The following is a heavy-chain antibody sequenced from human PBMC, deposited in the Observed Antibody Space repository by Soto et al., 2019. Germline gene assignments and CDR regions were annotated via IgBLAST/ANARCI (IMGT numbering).Heavy chain of an antibody. CDR3: AREGFCSSGSCALYFHDFFGMDV. J-gene: IGHJ6*02. Sequence: QVQLVQSGAEVKQPGASVKVSCKASGYTFTSYGISWVRQAPGQGLEWMGWISVYSGNTNYAQKFQGRVTMTTDTSTTTAYMELRSLTSDDTAMYYCAREGFCSSGSCALYFHDFFGMDVWGQGTTVTVSS. V-gene: IGHV1-18*04. CDR2: ISVYSGNT. D-gene: IGHD2-15*01. CDR1: GYTFTSYG.